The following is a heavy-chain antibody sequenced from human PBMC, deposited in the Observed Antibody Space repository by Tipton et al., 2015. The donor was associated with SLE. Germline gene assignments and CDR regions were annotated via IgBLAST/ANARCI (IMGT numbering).Heavy chain of an antibody. CDR2: IYFIGQT. V-gene: IGHV4-61*09. CDR3: ARASFIVGSTTFWFDP. J-gene: IGHJ5*02. D-gene: IGHD1-26*01. Sequence: TLSLTCTVSGDSISTDNYYWGWTRQPAGKALEWIGHIYFIGQTYYNPSLKSRVTISVDTSKNQFSLKLNSVTATDAAVYYCARASFIVGSTTFWFDPWGQGALVIASS. CDR1: GDSISTDNYY.